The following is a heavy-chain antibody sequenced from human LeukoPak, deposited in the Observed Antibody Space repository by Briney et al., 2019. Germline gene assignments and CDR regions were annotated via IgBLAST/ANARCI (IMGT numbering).Heavy chain of an antibody. CDR1: GGSISSYY. CDR3: ARDRLTGELRKNWFDP. D-gene: IGHD1-26*01. Sequence: SETLSLTCTVSGGSISSYYWSWIRQPAGKGLEWIGRIYTSGSTNYNPSLKSRVTMSVDTSKNQFSLKLSSVTAADTVVYYCARDRLTGELRKNWFDPWGQGTLVTVSS. CDR2: IYTSGST. V-gene: IGHV4-4*07. J-gene: IGHJ5*02.